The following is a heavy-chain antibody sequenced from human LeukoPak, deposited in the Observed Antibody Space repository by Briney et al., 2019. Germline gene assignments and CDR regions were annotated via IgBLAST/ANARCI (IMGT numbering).Heavy chain of an antibody. CDR3: AYGEYYFDY. D-gene: IGHD3-10*01. Sequence: SVKLSCKASGGTFSSYAISWVRQANGQGPEWMGRIIPILGIANYAQKFQGRVTITADKSTSTAYMELSSLRSEDTAVYYCAYGEYYFDYWGQGTLVTVSS. J-gene: IGHJ4*02. CDR2: IIPILGIA. CDR1: GGTFSSYA. V-gene: IGHV1-69*04.